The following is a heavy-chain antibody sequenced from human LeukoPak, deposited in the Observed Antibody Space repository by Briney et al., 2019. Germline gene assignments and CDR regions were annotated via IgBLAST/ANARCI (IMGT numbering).Heavy chain of an antibody. J-gene: IGHJ6*04. CDR1: GGSFSGYY. D-gene: IGHD1-1*01. V-gene: IGHV4-34*01. CDR3: ARERRYNRNRAVSGNYYYYGMDV. Sequence: PSETLSLTCAVYGGSFSGYYWSWIRQPPGKGLEWIGEINHSGSTNYNPSLKSRVTISVDTSKNQFSLKLSSVTAADTAVYYCARERRYNRNRAVSGNYYYYGMDVWGKGTTVTVSS. CDR2: INHSGST.